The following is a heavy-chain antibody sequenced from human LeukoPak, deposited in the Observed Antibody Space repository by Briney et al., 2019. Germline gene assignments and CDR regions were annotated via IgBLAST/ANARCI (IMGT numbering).Heavy chain of an antibody. V-gene: IGHV3-23*01. CDR2: ISGSGGST. Sequence: GGSLRLSCAASGFTFSNYGMNWVRQAPGKGLEWVSAISGSGGSTYYADSVKGRFTISRDNSKNTLYLQMNSLRAEDTAVYYCARVRTMVRGVIIPSRWFDPWGQGTLVTVSS. J-gene: IGHJ5*02. CDR1: GFTFSNYG. CDR3: ARVRTMVRGVIIPSRWFDP. D-gene: IGHD3-10*01.